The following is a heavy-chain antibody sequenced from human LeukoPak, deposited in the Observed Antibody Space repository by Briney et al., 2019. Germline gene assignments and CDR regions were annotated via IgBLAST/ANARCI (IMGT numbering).Heavy chain of an antibody. Sequence: SQTLSLTCTVSGGSISSGDYYWSWIRQPPGKGLEWIGYIYSSGSTYYNPSLKSRITILLDTSKSQFSLKLSSVTAADTAVYYCARDHGLLGIDYWGQGTLVTVSS. CDR1: GGSISSGDYY. D-gene: IGHD2-15*01. J-gene: IGHJ4*02. V-gene: IGHV4-30-4*08. CDR2: IYSSGST. CDR3: ARDHGLLGIDY.